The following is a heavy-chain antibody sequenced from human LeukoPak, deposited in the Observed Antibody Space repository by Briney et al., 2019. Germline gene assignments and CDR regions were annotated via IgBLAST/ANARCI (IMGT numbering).Heavy chain of an antibody. D-gene: IGHD3-22*01. Sequence: SETLSLTCTVSGGSISSYYWSWLRQSPGKGLEWIGYNYYSGSTNYNPSLESRVTISVDTSKNQFSLKMSSVTAADTAVYYCARVRDSSGYDYYYYMDVWGKGTTVTVSS. CDR1: GGSISSYY. J-gene: IGHJ6*03. V-gene: IGHV4-59*01. CDR2: NYYSGST. CDR3: ARVRDSSGYDYYYYMDV.